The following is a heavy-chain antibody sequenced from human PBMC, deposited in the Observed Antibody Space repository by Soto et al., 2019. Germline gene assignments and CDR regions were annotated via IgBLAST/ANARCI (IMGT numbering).Heavy chain of an antibody. CDR1: GYTFTSYA. CDR3: ARGYSSGWYEFYYFEY. V-gene: IGHV1-3*01. CDR2: INAGNGNT. D-gene: IGHD6-19*01. Sequence: ASVKVSCKASGYTFTSYAMHWVRQAPGQRLEWMGWINAGNGNTKYSQKFQGRVTITRDTSASTAYMELSSLRSEDTAVYYCARGYSSGWYEFYYFEYWGQGTLVTVSS. J-gene: IGHJ4*02.